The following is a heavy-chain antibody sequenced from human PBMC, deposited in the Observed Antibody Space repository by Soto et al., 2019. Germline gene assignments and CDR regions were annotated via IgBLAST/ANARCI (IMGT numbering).Heavy chain of an antibody. J-gene: IGHJ4*02. D-gene: IGHD2-2*01. V-gene: IGHV1-69*02. Sequence: QVQLVQSGAEVKKPGSSVKVSCKASGGTFSSYTISWVRQAPGQGLEWMGRIIPILGIANYAQKFQGRVTITAEKSTSTAYMELSSLRSEDTAVYYCALSTQTTRYYFDYWGQGTLVTVSS. CDR2: IIPILGIA. CDR1: GGTFSSYT. CDR3: ALSTQTTRYYFDY.